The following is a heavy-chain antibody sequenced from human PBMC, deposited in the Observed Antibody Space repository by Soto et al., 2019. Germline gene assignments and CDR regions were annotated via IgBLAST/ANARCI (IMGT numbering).Heavy chain of an antibody. D-gene: IGHD6-13*01. V-gene: IGHV4-59*01. CDR2: VYNSGST. J-gene: IGHJ4*02. Sequence: PSETLSLTCTVSGDSISSNYWTWIRQPPGKGLEWIGYVYNSGSTNYNPSLKSRVTISEDTSKSQFSLKVNSMTAADTAVYYCARYRREAVAGYTLDNWGQGIFLTVSS. CDR1: GDSISSNY. CDR3: ARYRREAVAGYTLDN.